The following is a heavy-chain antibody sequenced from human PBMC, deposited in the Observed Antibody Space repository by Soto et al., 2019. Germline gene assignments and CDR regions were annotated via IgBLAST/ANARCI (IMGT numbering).Heavy chain of an antibody. CDR3: AKNGQWLATPPEA. CDR2: ITDSGYTA. J-gene: IGHJ4*02. V-gene: IGHV3-23*01. CDR1: GFSFGTFV. Sequence: GGSLRLSCAASGFSFGTFVMTWFRQAPGGGLEWVASITDSGYTASYAETVEGRFTVSRDNSKNKLHLQMNDLRAEDTATYYCAKNGQWLATPPEAWGQGTLVTAPQ. D-gene: IGHD6-19*01.